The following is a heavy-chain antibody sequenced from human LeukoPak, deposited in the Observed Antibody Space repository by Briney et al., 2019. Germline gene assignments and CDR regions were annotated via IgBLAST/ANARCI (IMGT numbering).Heavy chain of an antibody. J-gene: IGHJ6*03. CDR3: ARHSWGWYYYYMDV. D-gene: IGHD2-15*01. Sequence: SETVSLTCTVSGGSISSSSYYWGWIRQPPGKGLEWIGSIYYSGSTYYNPSLKSRVTISVDTSKNPFSLKLSSVTAADTAVYYCARHSWGWYYYYMDVWGKGTTVTISS. V-gene: IGHV4-39*01. CDR2: IYYSGST. CDR1: GGSISSSSYY.